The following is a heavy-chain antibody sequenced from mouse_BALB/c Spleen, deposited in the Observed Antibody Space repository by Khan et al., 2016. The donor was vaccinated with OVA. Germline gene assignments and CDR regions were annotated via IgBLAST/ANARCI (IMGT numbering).Heavy chain of an antibody. CDR2: ISYSGVT. Sequence: EVQLQESGPGLVKPSQSLSLTCTVTGYSITSGYAWNWIRQFPGNKLEWMGYISYSGVTSYTPSLKSRISITRDTSKNQFFLQLNSVTTEDTATXYYARGNYYGYYFDYWGQGTTLTVSS. D-gene: IGHD1-1*01. V-gene: IGHV3-2*02. CDR3: ARGNYYGYYFDY. CDR1: GYSITSGYA. J-gene: IGHJ2*01.